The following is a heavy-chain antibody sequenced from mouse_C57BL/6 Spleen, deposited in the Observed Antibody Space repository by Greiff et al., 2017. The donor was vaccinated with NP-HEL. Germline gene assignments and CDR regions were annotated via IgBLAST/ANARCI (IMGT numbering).Heavy chain of an antibody. Sequence: QVHVKQPGAELVRPGSSVKLSCKASGSTFTSYWMHWVKQRPIQGLEWIGNIDPSDSETHYNQKFKDKATLTVDKSSSTAYMQLSSLTSEDSAVYYCAREYYGSSYFDYWGQGTTLTVSS. D-gene: IGHD1-1*01. CDR2: IDPSDSET. J-gene: IGHJ2*01. V-gene: IGHV1-52*01. CDR3: AREYYGSSYFDY. CDR1: GSTFTSYW.